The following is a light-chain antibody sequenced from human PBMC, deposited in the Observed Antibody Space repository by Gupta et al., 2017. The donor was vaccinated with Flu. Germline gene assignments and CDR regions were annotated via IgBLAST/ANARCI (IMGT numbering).Light chain of an antibody. CDR1: SDIGTFNR. Sequence: SDIGTFNRVSWYQQPPGTAPKLMIYEVSNRPSGVPDRFSASKSGNTASLTISGLQGEDEADYYCTSYTSSYTYVFGTGTKVTVL. V-gene: IGLV2-18*02. J-gene: IGLJ1*01. CDR2: EVS. CDR3: TSYTSSYTYV.